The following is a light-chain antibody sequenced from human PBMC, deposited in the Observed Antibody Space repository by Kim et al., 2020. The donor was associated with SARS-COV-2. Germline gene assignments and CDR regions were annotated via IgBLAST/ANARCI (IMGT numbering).Light chain of an antibody. CDR2: GAS. CDR3: QQYGSSPPRT. J-gene: IGKJ1*01. CDR1: QSVSSSY. Sequence: PGGRATLSCRARQSVSSSYLAWYQQKPGQAPRLLIYGASSRATGIPDRFSGSGSGTDFTLTISRLEPEDFAVYYCQQYGSSPPRTFGQGTKVDIK. V-gene: IGKV3-20*01.